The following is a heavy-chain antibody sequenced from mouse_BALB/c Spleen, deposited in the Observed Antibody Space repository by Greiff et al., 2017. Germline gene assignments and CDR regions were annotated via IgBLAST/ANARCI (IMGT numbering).Heavy chain of an antibody. CDR2: IWGDGST. CDR3: ARDYGSSPWYFEV. J-gene: IGHJ1*01. Sequence: VQLQQSGPGLVAPSQSLSITCTASGFSLTGYGVNWVRQPPGKGLEWLGMIWGDGSTDYNSALKSRLSISKDNSKSQGFLKMNSLQTDDTARYYCARDYGSSPWYFEVWGAGTTVTVSS. D-gene: IGHD1-1*01. V-gene: IGHV2-6-7*01. CDR1: GFSLTGYG.